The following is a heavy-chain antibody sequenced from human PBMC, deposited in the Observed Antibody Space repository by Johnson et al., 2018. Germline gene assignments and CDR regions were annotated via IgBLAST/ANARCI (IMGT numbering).Heavy chain of an antibody. V-gene: IGHV1-69*12. J-gene: IGHJ6*02. Sequence: QVQLVQCGAEVKEAGSSVMVSCKSSGGTFSTYAISWVRQAPGQGLEWMGGIIPIFGTANYAQKFQGRVTIPADESTSTAYMDLSSLRSEDTAVYYCARTEMGSGWSDYYGMDVWGQGTTVTVSS. D-gene: IGHD6-19*01. CDR1: GGTFSTYA. CDR2: IIPIFGTA. CDR3: ARTEMGSGWSDYYGMDV.